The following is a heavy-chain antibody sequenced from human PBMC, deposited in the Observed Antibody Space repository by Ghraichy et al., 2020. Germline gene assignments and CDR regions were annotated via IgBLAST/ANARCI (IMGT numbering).Heavy chain of an antibody. CDR2: IYTSGSA. Sequence: SETLSLTCNISGGSIMNSYWHWVRQPAGKGLEWIGRIYTSGSAIYNPSFKSRVSMSVDISKNQFSLKLTSVTAADTGVYYCARLYVVLVPAVMTAPDMDVWGQGTTVTVSS. CDR1: GGSIMNSY. CDR3: ARLYVVLVPAVMTAPDMDV. V-gene: IGHV4-4*07. D-gene: IGHD2-2*01. J-gene: IGHJ6*02.